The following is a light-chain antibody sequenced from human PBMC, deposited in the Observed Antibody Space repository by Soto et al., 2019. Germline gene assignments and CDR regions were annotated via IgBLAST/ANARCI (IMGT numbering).Light chain of an antibody. CDR2: AAS. Sequence: DIQMTQSPSSLSASVADRVTITCRASQNISTYLNWYQQKPGKAPKLLIYAASNLQSGVPSRFSGSGSGTDFTLTISSLQPEDFATYYCQQSYSTPFTFGPGTKVDIK. CDR3: QQSYSTPFT. CDR1: QNISTY. V-gene: IGKV1-39*01. J-gene: IGKJ3*01.